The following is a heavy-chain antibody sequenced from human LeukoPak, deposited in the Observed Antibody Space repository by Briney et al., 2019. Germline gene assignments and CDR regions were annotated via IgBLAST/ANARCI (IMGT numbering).Heavy chain of an antibody. Sequence: GRSLRLSCAASGFTFMSYDMHWVRQAPGKGLEWVAVISYDGNNKDYADSVKGRFTVSRDNAKSTLYLQMNSLRVEDTAVYYCARRSAAKSGFDYWGQGTVVSVSS. V-gene: IGHV3-30-3*01. CDR1: GFTFMSYD. D-gene: IGHD6-13*01. CDR2: ISYDGNNK. J-gene: IGHJ4*02. CDR3: ARRSAAKSGFDY.